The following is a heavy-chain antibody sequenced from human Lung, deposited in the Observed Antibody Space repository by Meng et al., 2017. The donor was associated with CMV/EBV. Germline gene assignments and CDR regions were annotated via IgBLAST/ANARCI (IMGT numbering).Heavy chain of an antibody. Sequence: SQTSAVILAIFGDSVPSNSPALNWIRQSPSTGLEWLGRTYYRSKWYDDYAMAVKSQITINPETSKNQFSLQLNSVNPEDTAVYDCARDYYERGPYYYTAEYYHGLDVWGQGTTVTVSS. D-gene: IGHD3-22*01. CDR1: GDSVPSNSPA. J-gene: IGHJ6*02. CDR3: ARDYYERGPYYYTAEYYHGLDV. V-gene: IGHV6-1*01. CDR2: TYYRSKWYD.